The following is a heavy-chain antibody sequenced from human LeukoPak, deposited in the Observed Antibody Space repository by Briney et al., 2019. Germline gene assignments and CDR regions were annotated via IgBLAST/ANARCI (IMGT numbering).Heavy chain of an antibody. CDR3: ARGLSGAFDI. CDR1: GGSFSGYY. V-gene: IGHV4-34*01. J-gene: IGHJ3*02. D-gene: IGHD3-10*01. Sequence: SETLSLTCAVYGGSFSGYYWSWIRQPPGKGLEWIGEINHSGSTYYNPSLKSRVTISVDRSKNQFSLKLSSVTAADTAVYYCARGLSGAFDIWGQGTMVTVSS. CDR2: INHSGST.